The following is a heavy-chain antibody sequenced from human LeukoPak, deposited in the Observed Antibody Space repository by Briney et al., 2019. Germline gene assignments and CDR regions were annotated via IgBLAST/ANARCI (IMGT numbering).Heavy chain of an antibody. CDR1: GFTFSSYS. V-gene: IGHV3-21*01. Sequence: GGSLRLSCAASGFTFSSYSMNWVRQAPGKGLEWVSSISSSSSYIYYADSVKGRFTISRDNAKNSLYLQMNSLRAEDTAVYYCARDQAVADQSDYWGQGTLVTVSS. J-gene: IGHJ4*02. CDR3: ARDQAVADQSDY. CDR2: ISSSSSYI. D-gene: IGHD6-19*01.